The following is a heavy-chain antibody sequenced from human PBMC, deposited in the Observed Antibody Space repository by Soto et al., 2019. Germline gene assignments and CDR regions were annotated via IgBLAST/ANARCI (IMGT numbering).Heavy chain of an antibody. CDR3: AKGATYDILTGFFGY. D-gene: IGHD3-9*01. Sequence: EVQLLESGGGLVQPGGSLRLSCAASGFTFSSHAMSWVRQTPGKGLEWVSGIGSGGDTYHAESVKGRFTISRDNSENTLYLQMNSLRAEDTAVYYCAKGATYDILTGFFGYWGQGTLVTVSS. V-gene: IGHV3-23*01. J-gene: IGHJ4*02. CDR2: IGSGGDT. CDR1: GFTFSSHA.